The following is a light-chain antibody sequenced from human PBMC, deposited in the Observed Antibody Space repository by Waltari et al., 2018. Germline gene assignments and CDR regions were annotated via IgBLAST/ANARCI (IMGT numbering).Light chain of an antibody. CDR2: GVA. Sequence: QSALTQPASVSGFPGQSITISCTGASSDVGAYNHVSWYQQHPGKAPKLMIYGVANRPSGGSNRCSGSKSGNTASLTISGLQAEDEADYYCTSYTSSSTWVFGGGTKLTVL. CDR1: SSDVGAYNH. V-gene: IGLV2-14*03. CDR3: TSYTSSSTWV. J-gene: IGLJ3*02.